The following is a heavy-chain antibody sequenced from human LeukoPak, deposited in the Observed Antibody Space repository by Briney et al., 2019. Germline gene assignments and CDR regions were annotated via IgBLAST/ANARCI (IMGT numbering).Heavy chain of an antibody. CDR2: IWYDGSNK. V-gene: IGHV3-33*01. D-gene: IGHD3-22*01. J-gene: IGHJ4*02. CDR3: AVDYYDSSGYYPRY. CDR1: GFXFSSYG. Sequence: PGGSLRLSCAASGFXFSSYGIHWVRQAPGKGLEWVAVIWYDGSNKYYADSVKGRFTISRDNSKNTLYLQMNSLRAEDTAVYYCAVDYYDSSGYYPRYWGQGTLVTVSS.